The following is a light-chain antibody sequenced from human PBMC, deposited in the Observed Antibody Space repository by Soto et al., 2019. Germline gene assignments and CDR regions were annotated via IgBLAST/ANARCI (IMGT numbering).Light chain of an antibody. V-gene: IGKV1-27*01. Sequence: DIQMTQSPSSLSASVGDRITITCRASQDIASYLSWYQQQPGKVPKLLIYRSSISQSGVPSRFSGGGYGTDFTLTISSLQPEDAATYYCQKHNGAPLTFGGGTRVEIK. CDR2: RSS. CDR3: QKHNGAPLT. CDR1: QDIASY. J-gene: IGKJ4*01.